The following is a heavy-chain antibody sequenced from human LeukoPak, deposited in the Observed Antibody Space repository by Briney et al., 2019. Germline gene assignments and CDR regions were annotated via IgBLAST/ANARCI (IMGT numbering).Heavy chain of an antibody. D-gene: IGHD4/OR15-4a*01. V-gene: IGHV1-2*02. CDR3: ARDERYSYGDNHYPDLGF. CDR2: INPNSGAT. Sequence: ASVKVSCMASGYTFTGYYLFWVRQAPGQGLEWMGWINPNSGATKYAQNFQGRVTLTSDTSIRTTYMELSSLRSDDTAVYYCARDERYSYGDNHYPDLGFWGQGTPVTVSS. J-gene: IGHJ4*02. CDR1: GYTFTGYY.